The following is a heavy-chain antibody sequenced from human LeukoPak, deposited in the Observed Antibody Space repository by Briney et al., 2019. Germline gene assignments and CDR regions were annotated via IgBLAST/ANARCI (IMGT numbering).Heavy chain of an antibody. J-gene: IGHJ4*02. Sequence: GASVKVSCKASGYTFTSYGISWVRQAPGQGIEWIGWIRAYNGNTNYAQKLQGTVTMTTDTSTSTAYMELRSLRSDDTAVYYCARSPRSVVVVAATPYDYWGQGTLVTVSS. D-gene: IGHD2-15*01. CDR2: IRAYNGNT. CDR3: ARSPRSVVVVAATPYDY. CDR1: GYTFTSYG. V-gene: IGHV1-18*04.